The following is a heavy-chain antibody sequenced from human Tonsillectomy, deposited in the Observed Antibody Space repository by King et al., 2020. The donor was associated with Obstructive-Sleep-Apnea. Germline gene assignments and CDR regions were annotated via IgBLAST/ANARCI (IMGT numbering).Heavy chain of an antibody. Sequence: QLQESGPGLVKPSETLSLTCTVSGGCISSSSYYLGWIRQPPGKGLEWIGSIYYSGCTYYNPSLKSRVTIIVDTSTNKLSLKLSSVTAADTAVYYCARGYSYGLLSYYFDYWGQGTLVTVSS. D-gene: IGHD5-18*01. CDR2: IYYSGCT. CDR3: ARGYSYGLLSYYFDY. CDR1: GGCISSSSYY. J-gene: IGHJ4*02. V-gene: IGHV4-39*07.